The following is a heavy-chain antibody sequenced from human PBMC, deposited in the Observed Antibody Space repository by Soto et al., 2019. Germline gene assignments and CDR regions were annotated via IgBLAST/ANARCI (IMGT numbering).Heavy chain of an antibody. CDR2: LYASDST. CDR1: GFTVSSHY. V-gene: IGHV3-66*01. D-gene: IGHD4-17*01. J-gene: IGHJ3*01. Sequence: EVLLLESGGGLVQPGGSLRLSCAASGFTVSSHYMSWVRQTPGKGLEWVSILYASDSTFYADSVEGRFTISRDNSKNTVYLQLNSLRAEDTAVYYCATTVTRLIAFDVWGQGTMVTVSS. CDR3: ATTVTRLIAFDV.